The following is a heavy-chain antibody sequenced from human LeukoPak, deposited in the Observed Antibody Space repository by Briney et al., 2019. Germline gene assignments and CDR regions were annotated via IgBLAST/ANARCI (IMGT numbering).Heavy chain of an antibody. D-gene: IGHD6-19*01. Sequence: ASVKVPCKASGYTFTSYYMHWVRQAPGQGLEWMGIINPSGGSTSYAQKFQGRVTMTRDTTTSTVYMELSSLRSEDTAVYYCARAPAVAAKINWFDPWGQGTLVTVSS. V-gene: IGHV1-46*01. CDR2: INPSGGST. CDR3: ARAPAVAAKINWFDP. J-gene: IGHJ5*02. CDR1: GYTFTSYY.